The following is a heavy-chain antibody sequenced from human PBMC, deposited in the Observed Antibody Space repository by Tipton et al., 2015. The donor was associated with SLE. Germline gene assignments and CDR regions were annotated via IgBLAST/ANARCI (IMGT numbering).Heavy chain of an antibody. CDR3: SRGITISLD. J-gene: IGHJ4*02. CDR2: INSDESST. D-gene: IGHD3-3*01. Sequence: GSLRLSCAASGFTFSRYWMHWVRQVPGKGLVWVSRINSDESSTSYADSVKGRFTISRDNAKNTLYLQMNSLRDEDTAVYYCSRGITISLDWGQGALVTVSS. CDR1: GFTFSRYW. V-gene: IGHV3-74*01.